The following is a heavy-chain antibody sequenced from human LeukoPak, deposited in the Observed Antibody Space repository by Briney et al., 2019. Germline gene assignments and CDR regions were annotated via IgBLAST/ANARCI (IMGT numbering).Heavy chain of an antibody. J-gene: IGHJ4*02. D-gene: IGHD5-18*01. CDR3: ARGRGYSYGPRGFFDY. V-gene: IGHV4-39*07. Sequence: SETLSLTCTVSGVSISSSSYYWSWIRQPPGKGLEWIGEINHSGSTNYNPSLKSRVTISVDTSKNQFSLKLSSVTAADTAVYYCARGRGYSYGPRGFFDYWGQGTLVTVSS. CDR1: GVSISSSSYY. CDR2: INHSGST.